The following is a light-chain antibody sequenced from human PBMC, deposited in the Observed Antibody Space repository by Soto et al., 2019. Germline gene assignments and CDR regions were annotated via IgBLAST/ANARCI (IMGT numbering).Light chain of an antibody. CDR3: QQYNNWPPN. Sequence: EIVLTQSPATLSLSPGERATLSCRASQTVSSSLAWYQQKPGQAPRLLIYEASTRATGVPARFSGSGSGTEFTLTVSSLQSEDIAVYFCQQYNNWPPNFGQGTRLEIK. J-gene: IGKJ5*01. V-gene: IGKV3-15*01. CDR2: EAS. CDR1: QTVSSS.